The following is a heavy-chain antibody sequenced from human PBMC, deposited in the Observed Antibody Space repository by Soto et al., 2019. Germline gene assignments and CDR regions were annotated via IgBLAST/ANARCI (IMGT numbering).Heavy chain of an antibody. CDR1: GFTFSSNW. CDR2: IRQDGSEK. V-gene: IGHV3-7*05. Sequence: PGGSLRLSCVGSGFTFSSNWMTWVRQAPGKGLEWVGNIRQDGSEKNYVDSVKGRFTISRDNSKNTLYLQMNSLRAEDTAVYYCAKVLLRIVSYGMDVWGQGTTVTVSS. D-gene: IGHD2-21*01. J-gene: IGHJ6*02. CDR3: AKVLLRIVSYGMDV.